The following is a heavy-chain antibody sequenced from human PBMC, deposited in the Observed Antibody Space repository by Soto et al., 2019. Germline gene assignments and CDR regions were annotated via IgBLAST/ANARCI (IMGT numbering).Heavy chain of an antibody. V-gene: IGHV3-23*01. D-gene: IGHD4-17*01. CDR3: AVNGGSDYGNEVGSYYYMDV. Sequence: EVQLLESGGGLVQPGGSLRLSCAASGFTFSSYAMSWVRQAPGKGLEWVSAISGSGGSTYYADSVKGRFTLSRDNSKNPLYLDMDSLRAEDTAVYYCAVNGGSDYGNEVGSYYYMDVWGKGTTVTVSS. CDR2: ISGSGGST. CDR1: GFTFSSYA. J-gene: IGHJ6*03.